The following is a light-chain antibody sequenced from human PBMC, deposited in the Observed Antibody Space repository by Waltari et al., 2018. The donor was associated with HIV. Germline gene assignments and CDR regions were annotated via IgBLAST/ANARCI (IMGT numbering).Light chain of an antibody. CDR3: MQAMQTLS. J-gene: IGKJ4*01. CDR1: HSLRFSKRYDY. CDR2: LGS. V-gene: IGKV2-28*01. Sequence: IVMTQSPLSLPSPPGAPASISFMSSHSLRFSKRYDYLVWYLHNPCPSQQLLIYLGSNRASGVPDRFSGNGSGTDFTLKISRVEDEDAGVYYRMQAMQTLSFGGGTKVEIK.